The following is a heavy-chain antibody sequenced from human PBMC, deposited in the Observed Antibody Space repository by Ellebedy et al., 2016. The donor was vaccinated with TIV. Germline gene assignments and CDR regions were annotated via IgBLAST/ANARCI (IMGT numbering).Heavy chain of an antibody. CDR1: GCSLSSYY. J-gene: IGHJ6*02. Sequence: SETLSLXCTVSGCSLSSYYWSWIRQPPGKGLEWIGYIYYSGSTNYNPSLKSRVTISVDTSKNQFSLKLSSVTAADTAEYYCAHSFVSSTSWAGGMDVWGQGTTVTVSS. D-gene: IGHD2-2*01. CDR3: AHSFVSSTSWAGGMDV. CDR2: IYYSGST. V-gene: IGHV4-59*01.